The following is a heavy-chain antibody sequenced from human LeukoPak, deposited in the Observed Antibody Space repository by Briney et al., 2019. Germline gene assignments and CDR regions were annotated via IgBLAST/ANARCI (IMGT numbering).Heavy chain of an antibody. CDR3: ATDGNFDL. D-gene: IGHD1-26*01. V-gene: IGHV4-59*01. CDR2: ISYSGST. Sequence: SETLSLTCTVSGVSISTYSWSWIRQPPGKGMEWIGYISYSGSTSYNPSLRSRVTISVDTSKNQFSLKLSSVTAADTAVYYCATDGNFDLWGRGTLVTVSS. CDR1: GVSISTYS. J-gene: IGHJ2*01.